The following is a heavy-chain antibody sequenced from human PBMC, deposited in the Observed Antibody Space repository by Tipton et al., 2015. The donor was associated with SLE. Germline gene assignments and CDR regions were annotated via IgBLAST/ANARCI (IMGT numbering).Heavy chain of an antibody. CDR3: VKDTRSSTSVVQGYFQH. V-gene: IGHV3-64D*06. CDR1: GFTFSSYA. CDR2: ISSNGGST. D-gene: IGHD2-2*01. Sequence: SLRLSCSASGFTFSSYAMHWVRQAPGKGLEYVSAISSNGGSTYYADSVKGRFTISRDNSKNTLYLQMSSLRAEDTAVYYCVKDTRSSTSVVQGYFQHWGQGTLVTVSS. J-gene: IGHJ1*01.